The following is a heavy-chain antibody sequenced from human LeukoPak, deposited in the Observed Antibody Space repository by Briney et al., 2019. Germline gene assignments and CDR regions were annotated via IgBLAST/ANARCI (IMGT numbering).Heavy chain of an antibody. J-gene: IGHJ6*03. Sequence: SETLSLTCTVSSVSIRSTTYSWGWIRQPPGRGLEWIGTFYYSGSTYYNSSLKSRITISLETFKNQFSLRLISVTAADTAVYYCARHYRDTHMDVWGKGTTVTVSS. CDR1: SVSIRSTTYS. V-gene: IGHV4-39*01. D-gene: IGHD3-16*02. CDR2: FYYSGST. CDR3: ARHYRDTHMDV.